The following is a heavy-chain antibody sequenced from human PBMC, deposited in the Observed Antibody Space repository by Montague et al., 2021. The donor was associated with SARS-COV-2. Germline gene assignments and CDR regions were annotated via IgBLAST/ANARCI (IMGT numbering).Heavy chain of an antibody. V-gene: IGHV4-39*07. CDR2: IFYSWST. CDR3: ARDLDSFYGMDV. J-gene: IGHJ6*02. Sequence: SETLSLTCTVSGGSISSSSYYWGWIRQPPGKGLEWIGSIFYSWSTYYXXXLKSRVTMSVDTSKNQFSLTLSSVTAADMAVYYCARDLDSFYGMDVWGQGTTVTVSS. CDR1: GGSISSSSYY.